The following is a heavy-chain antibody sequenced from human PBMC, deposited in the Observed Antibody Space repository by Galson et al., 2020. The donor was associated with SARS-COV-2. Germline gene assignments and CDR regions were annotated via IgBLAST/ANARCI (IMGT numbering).Heavy chain of an antibody. J-gene: IGHJ3*02. Sequence: ASVKVSCQASGYTFTSYGISWVRQAPGQAPDWMGWLSAYNGNTHYAQKLQGRVTMTTDKSTSTAYMELRSLRSDDTAVYYCARARFDDYDFWSGYRPFLPDAFDIWGQGTMVTVSS. CDR3: ARARFDDYDFWSGYRPFLPDAFDI. V-gene: IGHV1-18*04. CDR2: LSAYNGNT. CDR1: GYTFTSYG. D-gene: IGHD3-3*01.